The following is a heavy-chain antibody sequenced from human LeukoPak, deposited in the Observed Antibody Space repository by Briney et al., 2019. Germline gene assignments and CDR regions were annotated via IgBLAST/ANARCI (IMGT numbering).Heavy chain of an antibody. CDR1: GFTFDDYG. CDR3: ARVTDSSSWYVGWFDP. CDR2: INWNGGST. J-gene: IGHJ5*02. D-gene: IGHD6-13*01. Sequence: GGSLRLSCAASGFTFDDYGVSWVRQAPGKGLEWVSGINWNGGSTGYADSVKGRFTISRDNAKNSLYLQMNSLRAEDTALYHCARVTDSSSWYVGWFDPWGQGTLVTVSS. V-gene: IGHV3-20*01.